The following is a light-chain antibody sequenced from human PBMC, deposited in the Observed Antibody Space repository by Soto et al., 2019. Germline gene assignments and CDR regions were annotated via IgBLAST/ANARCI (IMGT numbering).Light chain of an antibody. CDR3: QSYDSSLSGYV. V-gene: IGLV2-14*01. CDR1: SSDVGNFNY. Sequence: QSALTQPASVSGSPGQSITISCTGTSSDVGNFNYVSWYQQHPGEAPKLMIYEVTDRPSGVSNRFSGSKSGNTASLTISGLQAEDEADYYCQSYDSSLSGYVFGTGTKVTVL. J-gene: IGLJ1*01. CDR2: EVT.